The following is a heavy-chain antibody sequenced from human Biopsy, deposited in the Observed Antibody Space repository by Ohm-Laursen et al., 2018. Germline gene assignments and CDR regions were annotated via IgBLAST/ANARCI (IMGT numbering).Heavy chain of an antibody. V-gene: IGHV1-46*01. Sequence: GSSVKVSCKASGYSFTSYYMHWVRQAPGQGLEWMGMINPSGSTTSYPQIFQGRVTMTRDTSKSTVYMELSNLRSADTAVYFCARNTGRYGDLYYFDYWGQGTLVTVSS. J-gene: IGHJ4*02. D-gene: IGHD4-17*01. CDR2: INPSGSTT. CDR1: GYSFTSYY. CDR3: ARNTGRYGDLYYFDY.